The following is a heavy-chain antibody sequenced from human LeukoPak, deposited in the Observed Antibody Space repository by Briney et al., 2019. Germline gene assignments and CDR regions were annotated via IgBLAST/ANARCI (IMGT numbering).Heavy chain of an antibody. D-gene: IGHD1-14*01. J-gene: IGHJ3*02. Sequence: SVKVSCKASGGTFSNYAISWVRQAPGQGFEWMGGIIPIFGTANYAQKFQGRVTITADESTSTAYMELSSLTSEDTAVYYCAEEDNPGDAFDIWGQGTMVTVSS. CDR2: IIPIFGTA. CDR3: AEEDNPGDAFDI. V-gene: IGHV1-69*01. CDR1: GGTFSNYA.